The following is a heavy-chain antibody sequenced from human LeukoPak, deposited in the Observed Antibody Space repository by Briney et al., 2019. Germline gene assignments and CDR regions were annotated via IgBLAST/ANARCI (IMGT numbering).Heavy chain of an antibody. V-gene: IGHV4-39*07. CDR1: GGSISSSSYY. J-gene: IGHJ4*02. CDR2: IYYSGST. Sequence: SETLSLTCTVSGGSISSSSYYWGWIRQPPGKGLEWIGSIYYSGSTYYNPPLKSRVTISVDTSKNQFSLKLSSVTAADTAVYYCAKSTGIVGATYFDYWGQGTLVTVSS. D-gene: IGHD1-26*01. CDR3: AKSTGIVGATYFDY.